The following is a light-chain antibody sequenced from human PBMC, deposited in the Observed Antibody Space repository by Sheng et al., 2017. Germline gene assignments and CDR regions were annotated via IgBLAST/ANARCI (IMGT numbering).Light chain of an antibody. CDR3: QHYTTSPEWT. V-gene: IGKV3-20*01. Sequence: EIVVTQSPGTLSLSPGERATLSCRASQSINSIYLAWYQQKPGQAPRLLIYGASSRATGIPDRFSGSGSGTDFTLTISRLEPEDFAVYYCQHYTTSPEWTFGQGTKVEIK. CDR2: GAS. CDR1: QSINSIY. J-gene: IGKJ1*01.